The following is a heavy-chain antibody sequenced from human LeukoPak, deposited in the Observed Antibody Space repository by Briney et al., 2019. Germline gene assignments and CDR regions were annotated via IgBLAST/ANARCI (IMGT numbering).Heavy chain of an antibody. Sequence: ASVKVSCKASGGTFSSYAISWVRQAPGQGLEWMGWINPNSGGTNYAQKFQGRVTITRDMSTSTAYMELSSLRSEDTAVYYCAAVGYCSSTSCSSLYFDYWGQGTLVTVSS. CDR3: AAVGYCSSTSCSSLYFDY. CDR1: GGTFSSYA. CDR2: INPNSGGT. J-gene: IGHJ4*02. V-gene: IGHV1-2*02. D-gene: IGHD2-2*03.